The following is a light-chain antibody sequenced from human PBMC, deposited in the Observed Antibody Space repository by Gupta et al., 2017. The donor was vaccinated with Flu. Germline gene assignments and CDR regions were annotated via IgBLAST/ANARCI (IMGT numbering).Light chain of an antibody. V-gene: IGLV1-44*01. CDR3: AASDDSRNRWV. Sequence: RGNISSSGSCSNIGSNTVSCYHQFTAAAANVLMYYDNRRPSGVPDRFSSSKSGTSASMATSVLQSEDEADYYCAASDDSRNRWVFGGGTKLTVL. CDR1: CSNIGSNT. CDR2: YDN. J-gene: IGLJ3*02.